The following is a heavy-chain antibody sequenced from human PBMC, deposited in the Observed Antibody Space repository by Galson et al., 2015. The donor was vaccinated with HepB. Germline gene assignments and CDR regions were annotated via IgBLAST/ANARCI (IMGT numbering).Heavy chain of an antibody. CDR3: ARDRGGYDSSGYHIN. CDR1: GFTFSSYW. D-gene: IGHD3-22*01. J-gene: IGHJ4*02. V-gene: IGHV3-7*01. CDR2: IKQDGSEK. Sequence: SLRLSCAASGFTFSSYWMSWVRQAPGRGLEWVANIKQDGSEKYYVDSVKGRFTISRDNAKNSLYLRMNSLRAEDTAVYYCARDRGGYDSSGYHINWGQGTLVTVSS.